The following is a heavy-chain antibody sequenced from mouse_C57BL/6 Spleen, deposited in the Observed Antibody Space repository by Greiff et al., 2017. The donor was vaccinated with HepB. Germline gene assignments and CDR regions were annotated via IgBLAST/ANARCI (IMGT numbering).Heavy chain of an antibody. J-gene: IGHJ3*01. D-gene: IGHD2-4*01. Sequence: VQVVASGPGLVQPSQSLSITCTVSGFSLTSYGVHWVRQSPGKGLEWLGVIWRGGSTDYNAAFMSRLSITKDNAKSQVFFNMNSLQAYDTAIYYCAKRDDYDDWFAYWGQGTLVTVSA. CDR1: GFSLTSYG. CDR3: AKRDDYDDWFAY. CDR2: IWRGGST. V-gene: IGHV2-5*01.